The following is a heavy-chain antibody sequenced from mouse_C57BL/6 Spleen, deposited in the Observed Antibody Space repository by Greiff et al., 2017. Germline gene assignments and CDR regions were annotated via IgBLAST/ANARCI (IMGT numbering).Heavy chain of an antibody. Sequence: VQLQQPGAELVRPGSSVKLSCKASGYTFTSYWMDWVKQRPGQGLEWIGNIYPSDSETHYNQKLKDKATLALDKSTSTAYMQRSSLTSEDSAVYYCARGITTVRGMDYWGQGTSVTVSS. CDR2: IYPSDSET. D-gene: IGHD1-1*01. CDR1: GYTFTSYW. CDR3: ARGITTVRGMDY. V-gene: IGHV1-61*01. J-gene: IGHJ4*01.